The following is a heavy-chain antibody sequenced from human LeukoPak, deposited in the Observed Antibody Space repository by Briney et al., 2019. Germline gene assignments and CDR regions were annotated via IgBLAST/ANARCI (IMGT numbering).Heavy chain of an antibody. Sequence: PGGSLRLSCVASGFTFSSYSMNWVRQAPGKGLEWVSSISSSSSYIYYADSVKGRFTISRDNAKNSLYLQMNSLRAEDTAVYYCARVFYDSSGYYWDYWGQGTLVTVSS. CDR3: ARVFYDSSGYYWDY. CDR1: GFTFSSYS. V-gene: IGHV3-21*01. J-gene: IGHJ4*02. CDR2: ISSSSSYI. D-gene: IGHD3-22*01.